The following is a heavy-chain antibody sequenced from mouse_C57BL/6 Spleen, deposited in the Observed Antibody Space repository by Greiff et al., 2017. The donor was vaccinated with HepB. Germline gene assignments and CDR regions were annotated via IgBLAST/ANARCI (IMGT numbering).Heavy chain of an antibody. J-gene: IGHJ4*01. Sequence: ESGPGLVKPSQSLSLTCSVTGYSITSGYYWNWIRQFPGNKLEWMGYISYDGSNNYNPSLKNRISITRDTSKNQFFLKLNSVTTEDTATYYCARGSHFYGYDAMDYWGQGTSVTVSS. V-gene: IGHV3-6*01. D-gene: IGHD1-1*02. CDR3: ARGSHFYGYDAMDY. CDR2: ISYDGSN. CDR1: GYSITSGYY.